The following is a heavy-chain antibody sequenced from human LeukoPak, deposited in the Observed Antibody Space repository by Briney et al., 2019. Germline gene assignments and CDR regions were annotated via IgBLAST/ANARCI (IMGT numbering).Heavy chain of an antibody. Sequence: QSGGSLRLSCAASGFTFDDYAMHWVRQAPGKGLEWVSGISWNSGSIGYADSVKGRFTISRDNAKNSLYLQMNTPRAEDLALYYCVKDITVRCWSGCGNAFDIWGQGTMVTVSS. J-gene: IGHJ3*02. D-gene: IGHD3-3*01. CDR2: ISWNSGSI. V-gene: IGHV3-9*03. CDR1: GFTFDDYA. CDR3: VKDITVRCWSGCGNAFDI.